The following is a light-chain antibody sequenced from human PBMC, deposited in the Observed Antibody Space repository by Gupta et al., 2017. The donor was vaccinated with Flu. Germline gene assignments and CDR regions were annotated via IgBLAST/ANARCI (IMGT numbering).Light chain of an antibody. J-gene: IGLJ2*01. Sequence: QAVVTQEPSLTVSPGGTVTLTCGSSTGAVTSGHYPYWFQQKPGQAPMTLIYDSTNRHSWTPARFSGYLLGGKAALTLSGAQPEDEAEDYCSLSYSDSRYWIFGGGTKLTVL. CDR3: SLSYSDSRYWI. CDR2: DST. CDR1: TGAVTSGHY. V-gene: IGLV7-46*01.